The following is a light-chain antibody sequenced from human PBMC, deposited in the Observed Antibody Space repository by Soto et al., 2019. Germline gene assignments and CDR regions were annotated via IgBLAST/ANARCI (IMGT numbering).Light chain of an antibody. CDR2: LGS. CDR3: MQPLQSWT. CDR1: QSLLHSNGYNY. V-gene: IGKV2-28*01. Sequence: DIVMTQSPLSLPVTPGEPASISCRSSQSLLHSNGYNYLDWYLQKPGQYPQXLIYLGSNRASGVPDRFSGSGSGTDFTLKISRVEAEDVGVYYCMQPLQSWTFGQGTKVDIK. J-gene: IGKJ1*01.